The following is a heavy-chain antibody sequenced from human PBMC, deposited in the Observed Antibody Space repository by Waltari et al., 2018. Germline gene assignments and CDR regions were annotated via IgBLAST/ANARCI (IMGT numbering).Heavy chain of an antibody. J-gene: IGHJ4*02. D-gene: IGHD3-9*01. Sequence: QVQLQESGPGLVKPSEPLSLTCPVSGYSISSGYYWGWIRQPPGKGLEWIGSIYHSGSTYYNPSLKSRVTISVDTSKNQFSLKLSSVTAADTAVYYCARGLYDILTGHTPYYFDYWGQGTLVTVSS. CDR3: ARGLYDILTGHTPYYFDY. CDR2: IYHSGST. V-gene: IGHV4-38-2*02. CDR1: GYSISSGYY.